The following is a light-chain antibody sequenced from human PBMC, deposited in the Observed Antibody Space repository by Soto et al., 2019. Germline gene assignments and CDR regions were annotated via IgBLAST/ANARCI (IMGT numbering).Light chain of an antibody. J-gene: IGLJ2*01. CDR2: DVS. Sequence: QSALTQPASVSGSPGQSITISCTGTSSDVGGYNYVSWYQHHPGKAPKLMIYDVSNRPAGVSNRFSGSKSGNTASLTISGLQAEYEADYYCSSYTTSSTLGVFGGGTKLTVL. V-gene: IGLV2-14*03. CDR1: SSDVGGYNY. CDR3: SSYTTSSTLGV.